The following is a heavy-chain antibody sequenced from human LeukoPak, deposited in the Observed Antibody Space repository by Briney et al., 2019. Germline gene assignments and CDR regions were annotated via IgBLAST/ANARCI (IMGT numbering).Heavy chain of an antibody. J-gene: IGHJ4*02. CDR2: QTANRDAK. CDR3: ARDAQSGAHSDFDY. Sequence: PGGSLRLSCAASGFTVTRYAIHWVRQAPGAGLEWVAIQTANRDAKFYADSVKGRFTLSRDDSQNTVFLQVNSLRAEDTALYYCARDAQSGAHSDFDYWGQGTLVAVSS. D-gene: IGHD1-26*01. V-gene: IGHV3-30*04. CDR1: GFTVTRYA.